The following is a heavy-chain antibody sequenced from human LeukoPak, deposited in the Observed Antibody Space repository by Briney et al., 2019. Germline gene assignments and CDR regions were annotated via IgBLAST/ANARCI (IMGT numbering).Heavy chain of an antibody. J-gene: IGHJ6*03. CDR3: ARVNLGWLNIYYYYMDV. D-gene: IGHD6-19*01. Sequence: GGSLRLSCEASGFSFSNCNMNWVRQAPGKGLEWVSYISSSSSTTYYADSVKGRFTISRDNARNSLYLQMNSLKAEDTAVYYCARVNLGWLNIYYYYMDVWGKGTTVTVSS. V-gene: IGHV3-48*01. CDR2: ISSSSSTT. CDR1: GFSFSNCN.